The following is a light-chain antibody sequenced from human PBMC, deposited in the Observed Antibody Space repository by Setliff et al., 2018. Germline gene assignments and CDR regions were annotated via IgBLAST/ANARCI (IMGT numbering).Light chain of an antibody. Sequence: TVVTQGPLFSVSPGGTVTLTCGLSSGSVSTNYYPSWYQQTPGQTPRTLIYSTNTRSSGVPDRFAGSILGNKAALTITGAQADDESDYYCALYMGSGISLFGGGTKVTV. V-gene: IGLV8-61*01. CDR1: SGSVSTNYY. J-gene: IGLJ3*02. CDR2: STN. CDR3: ALYMGSGISL.